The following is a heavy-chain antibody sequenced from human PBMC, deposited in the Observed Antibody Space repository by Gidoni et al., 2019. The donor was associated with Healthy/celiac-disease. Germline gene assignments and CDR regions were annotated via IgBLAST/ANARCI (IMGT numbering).Heavy chain of an antibody. CDR3: AKDLGWSSSSSGFRYFDY. D-gene: IGHD6-6*01. J-gene: IGHJ4*02. V-gene: IGHV3-23*01. Sequence: EVQLLESGGGLVQPGGSLRLSCAASGFTFSSYARSWVRQAPGKGLEGVSAISGSGGSTYYADSVKGRFTISRDNSKNTLYLQMNSLRAEDTAVYYCAKDLGWSSSSSGFRYFDYWGQGTLVTVSS. CDR1: GFTFSSYA. CDR2: ISGSGGST.